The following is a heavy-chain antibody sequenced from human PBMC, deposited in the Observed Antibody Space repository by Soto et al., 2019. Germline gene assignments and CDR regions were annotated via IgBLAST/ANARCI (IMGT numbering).Heavy chain of an antibody. Sequence: ASVKVSCKASGYTFTSYGISWVRQAPGQGLEWMGWISAYNGNANYAQKLQGRVTMTTDTSTSTAYMELRSLRSDDTAVYYCARGLIVVVVAATTYFDYWGQGTLVTVSS. D-gene: IGHD2-15*01. J-gene: IGHJ4*02. CDR1: GYTFTSYG. CDR3: ARGLIVVVVAATTYFDY. CDR2: ISAYNGNA. V-gene: IGHV1-18*01.